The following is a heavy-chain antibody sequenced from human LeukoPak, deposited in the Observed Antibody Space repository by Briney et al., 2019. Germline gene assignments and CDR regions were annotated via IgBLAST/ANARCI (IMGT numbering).Heavy chain of an antibody. J-gene: IGHJ4*02. CDR2: IHYSGST. CDR3: ARGGGNCSSTSCQRTPFDY. D-gene: IGHD2-2*01. V-gene: IGHV4-59*12. Sequence: SETLSLTCTASGGSISTYYWSWIRQPPGKGLEWIGYIHYSGSTNYNPSLKSRVTISVDTSKNQFSLKLSSVTAADTAVYYCARGGGNCSSTSCQRTPFDYWGQGTLVTVSS. CDR1: GGSISTYY.